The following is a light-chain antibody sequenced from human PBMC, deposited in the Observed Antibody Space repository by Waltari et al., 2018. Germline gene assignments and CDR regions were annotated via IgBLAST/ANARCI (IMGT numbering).Light chain of an antibody. V-gene: IGKV3-20*01. CDR1: QGLSSRY. CDR3: QQYGRTPIT. CDR2: GAS. J-gene: IGKJ5*01. Sequence: EIVLTQSPGTLYLSPGERATLSCRASQGLSSRYLAWYQQKPVQTPRLLMYGASTRATGIPDRFSGSESGTDFTLTINRLEPEDFAVYYCQQYGRTPITFGQGTRLEIK.